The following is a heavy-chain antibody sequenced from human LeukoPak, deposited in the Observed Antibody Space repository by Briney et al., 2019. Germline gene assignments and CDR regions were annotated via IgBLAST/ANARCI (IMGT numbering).Heavy chain of an antibody. V-gene: IGHV3-23*01. D-gene: IGHD2-15*01. CDR1: GFIFSNFA. J-gene: IGHJ6*02. CDR3: AKAPPAATNYYYGMDV. CDR2: ISESGDKT. Sequence: HPGGSLRLSCAASGFIFSNFAISWVRQAPGKGLQWVSSISESGDKTYYADSVKGRFTISRDNSKNMLYLQMNSLRDEDTAVYYCAKAPPAATNYYYGMDVWGQGTTVTVSS.